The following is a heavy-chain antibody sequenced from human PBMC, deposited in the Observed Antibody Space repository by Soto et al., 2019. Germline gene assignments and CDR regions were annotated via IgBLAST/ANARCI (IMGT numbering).Heavy chain of an antibody. D-gene: IGHD3-3*01. Sequence: ASVKVSCKASGYTFTSYGISWVRQAPGQGLEWMGWISAYNGNTNYAQKLQGRVTMTTDTSTSTAYMELRSLRSDDTAVYYCARVTFDSIFGVVIIGWFDPWGQGTLLTVSS. CDR2: ISAYNGNT. CDR3: ARVTFDSIFGVVIIGWFDP. CDR1: GYTFTSYG. J-gene: IGHJ5*02. V-gene: IGHV1-18*01.